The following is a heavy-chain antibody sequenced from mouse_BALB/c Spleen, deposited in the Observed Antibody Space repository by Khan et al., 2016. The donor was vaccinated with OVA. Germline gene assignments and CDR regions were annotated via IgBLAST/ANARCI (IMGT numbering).Heavy chain of an antibody. Sequence: QMQLEESGPGLVAPSQSLSITCTVSGFSLTTYGVHWVRQPPGKGLEWLGVIWAGGDTNYNSALMSRLSISKDNSKSQVFLTMNSLQTDDTAMYYCSRFYDGYYYTVDYWGQGTSFTVAT. CDR2: IWAGGDT. J-gene: IGHJ4*01. CDR1: GFSLTTYG. CDR3: SRFYDGYYYTVDY. D-gene: IGHD2-3*01. V-gene: IGHV2-9*02.